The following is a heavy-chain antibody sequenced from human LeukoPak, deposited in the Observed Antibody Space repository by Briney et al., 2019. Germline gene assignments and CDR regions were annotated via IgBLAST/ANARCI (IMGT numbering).Heavy chain of an antibody. CDR1: GFTFSTNT. CDR2: ISHDGRNL. J-gene: IGHJ4*02. V-gene: IGHV3-30*01. D-gene: IGHD5-18*01. Sequence: LAGGSLRLSCAVSGFTFSTNTMHWVRQAPGKGLEWVAVISHDGRNLNYADSVKGRFTISRDNSKNTLYLQMNSLRPEDTAVYYCARHNGYSSSPFDYWGQGTLVTVSS. CDR3: ARHNGYSSSPFDY.